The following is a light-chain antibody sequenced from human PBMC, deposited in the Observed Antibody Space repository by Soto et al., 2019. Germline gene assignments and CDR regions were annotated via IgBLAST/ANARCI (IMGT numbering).Light chain of an antibody. Sequence: DIQMTQSPSSLSASIGDRVTLTCRASQSIAFYLNWYQQTPGKAPKLLVSAASNLQSGVPSRFSGSGSETYFTLTISSLQPEDFATYYCQQSYSTPPTFGGGTKVEI. CDR3: QQSYSTPPT. V-gene: IGKV1-39*01. CDR2: AAS. CDR1: QSIAFY. J-gene: IGKJ4*01.